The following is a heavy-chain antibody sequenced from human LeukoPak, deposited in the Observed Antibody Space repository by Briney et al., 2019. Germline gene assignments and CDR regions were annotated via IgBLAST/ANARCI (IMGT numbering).Heavy chain of an antibody. CDR1: GFIFSKAW. J-gene: IGHJ4*02. Sequence: GGSLRLSCAASGFIFSKAWMSWVRQASGKGLEWVGRIKSKTDGGTTDYAAPVKGRFTISRDDSKNTLYLQMNSLKTEDTAVYYCTTDQYDILTGYYMGYFDYWGQGTLVTVSS. D-gene: IGHD3-9*01. CDR2: IKSKTDGGTT. CDR3: TTDQYDILTGYYMGYFDY. V-gene: IGHV3-15*01.